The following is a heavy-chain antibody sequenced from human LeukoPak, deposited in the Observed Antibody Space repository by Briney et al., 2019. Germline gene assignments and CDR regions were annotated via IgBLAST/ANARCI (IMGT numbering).Heavy chain of an antibody. CDR2: IHHSGSS. J-gene: IGHJ3*02. V-gene: IGHV4-59*08. CDR1: GDSFSNYY. CDR3: ARHLDYDSSGDAFDI. D-gene: IGHD3-22*01. Sequence: PSETLSLTGTVSGDSFSNYYWSWIRQPPGRGLEWIGYIHHSGSSDHNPSLKSRVTMSPDTSKNQFSLKLSSVTAADTAVYYCARHLDYDSSGDAFDIWGQGTRVTVSS.